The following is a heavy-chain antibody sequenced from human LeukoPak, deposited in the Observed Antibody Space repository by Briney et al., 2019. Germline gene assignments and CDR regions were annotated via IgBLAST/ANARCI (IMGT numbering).Heavy chain of an antibody. CDR2: IKPNSGGT. V-gene: IGHV1-2*02. CDR3: ARGGWELLRTSFDY. J-gene: IGHJ4*02. CDR1: GYTFTGHY. D-gene: IGHD1-26*01. Sequence: ASVKVSCKASGYTFTGHYMHWVRQAPGQGLEWMGWIKPNSGGTSNAQKFQGRVTMTRDTSISTAYMELRRLTSDDTAVYYCARGGWELLRTSFDYWGQGTLVTVSS.